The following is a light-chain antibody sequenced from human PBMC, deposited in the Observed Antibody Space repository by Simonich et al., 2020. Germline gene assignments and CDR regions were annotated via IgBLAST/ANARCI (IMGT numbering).Light chain of an antibody. CDR3: QQYNSYSPT. CDR1: QSISSW. CDR2: KAS. Sequence: DIQMTQSPSTLSASVGDRVTITCRASQSISSWLAWYQQKTGKAPKLLIYKASSLESVVPSRFSGSGSGTEFTLTISSLQPDDFATYYCQQYNSYSPTFGGGTKVEIK. J-gene: IGKJ4*01. V-gene: IGKV1-5*03.